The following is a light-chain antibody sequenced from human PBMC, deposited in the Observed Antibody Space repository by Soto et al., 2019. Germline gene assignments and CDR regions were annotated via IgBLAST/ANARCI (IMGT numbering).Light chain of an antibody. J-gene: IGLJ1*01. V-gene: IGLV2-14*01. CDR3: SSKTTRSTLAM. Sequence: QSVLTQPASVSGSPGQSITISCTGTSSDVGAYNYVSWYQQHPGKAPKLMIYEVSNRPSGASDRFSGSKSGNTGSLTISGLQAEDQADYYCSSKTTRSTLAMFGTGTMVIVL. CDR2: EVS. CDR1: SSDVGAYNY.